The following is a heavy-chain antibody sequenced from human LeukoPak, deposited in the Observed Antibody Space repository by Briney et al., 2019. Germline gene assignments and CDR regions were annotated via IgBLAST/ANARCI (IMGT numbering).Heavy chain of an antibody. D-gene: IGHD2-8*02. V-gene: IGHV1-69*13. CDR3: ARKLNTGYYYYYMDV. Sequence: SVKVSCKASGGTFSSYAISWVRQAPGQGLEWMGGIIPIFGTANYAQKFQGRVTITADESTCTAYMELSSLRSEDTAVYYCARKLNTGYYYYYMDVWGKGTTVTVSS. CDR2: IIPIFGTA. CDR1: GGTFSSYA. J-gene: IGHJ6*03.